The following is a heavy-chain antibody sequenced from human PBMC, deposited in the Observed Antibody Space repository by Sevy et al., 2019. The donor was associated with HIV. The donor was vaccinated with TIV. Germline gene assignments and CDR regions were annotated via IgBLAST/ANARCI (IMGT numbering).Heavy chain of an antibody. CDR1: GYTFTSYD. V-gene: IGHV1-8*03. CDR2: MNPNSGNT. J-gene: IGHJ6*03. CDR3: ARGPRRSYIVVVPAAPERNYYYYMDV. D-gene: IGHD2-2*01. Sequence: ASVKVSCKASGYTFTSYDINWVRQATGQGLEWMGWMNPNSGNTGYAQKFQGRVTITRNTSISTAYMELSSLRSEDTAVYYCARGPRRSYIVVVPAAPERNYYYYMDVWGKGTTVTVSS.